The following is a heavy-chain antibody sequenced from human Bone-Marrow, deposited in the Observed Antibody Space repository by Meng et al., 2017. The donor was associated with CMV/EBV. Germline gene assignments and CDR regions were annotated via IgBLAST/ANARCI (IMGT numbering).Heavy chain of an antibody. CDR2: INHGGYT. J-gene: IGHJ6*02. CDR1: GVSFSGYH. D-gene: IGHD3-3*01. CDR3: AREPVEWVLYRYVPGTVDV. Sequence: SETLSLTCAVYGVSFSGYHWSWIRQSPGKGLEWIGEINHGGYTKYCPSPKSRVTISRDTSKNQFSLKLTSVTAADTAVDYCAREPVEWVLYRYVPGTVDVWGQGTTVTVSS. V-gene: IGHV4-34*01.